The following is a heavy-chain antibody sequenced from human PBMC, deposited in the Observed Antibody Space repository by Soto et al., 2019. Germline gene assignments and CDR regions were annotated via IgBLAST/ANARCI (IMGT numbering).Heavy chain of an antibody. CDR3: AKDPSTGPPDC. CDR2: IHPSGGSA. CDR1: GFMFSSYG. D-gene: IGHD3-9*01. J-gene: IGHJ4*02. Sequence: GGSLRLSCAAAGFMFSSYGMSWVRQAPGKGLQWVATIHPSGGSAHYAESVRGRFTISRDNSRDTLYLQMNSLRAEDTAVYYCAKDPSTGPPDCWGQGALVTVSS. V-gene: IGHV3-23*01.